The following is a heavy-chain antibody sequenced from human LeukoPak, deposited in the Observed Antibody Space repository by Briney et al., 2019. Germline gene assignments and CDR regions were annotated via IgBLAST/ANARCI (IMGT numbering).Heavy chain of an antibody. D-gene: IGHD5-18*01. V-gene: IGHV3-21*01. CDR3: AASTKHTAMVDY. Sequence: GGSLRLSCAASEFTFSNYAMNWVRQAPGKGLEWVSSISSSSSYIHYADSVKGRFTISRDKAKNSLYLQMNSLRAEDTAVYYCAASTKHTAMVDYWGQGTLVTVSS. CDR2: ISSSSSYI. CDR1: EFTFSNYA. J-gene: IGHJ4*02.